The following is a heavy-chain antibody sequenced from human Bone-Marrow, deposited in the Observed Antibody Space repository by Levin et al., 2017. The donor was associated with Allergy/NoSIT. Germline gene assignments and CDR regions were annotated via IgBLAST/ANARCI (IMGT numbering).Heavy chain of an antibody. CDR1: GVTVFNNY. CDR2: IYSGGDT. Sequence: PGASVKVSCTASGVTVFNNYFMWVRQAPGKGLEWVSHIYSGGDTNYADSVKGRFSVSRDNSKNTVYLQMNSLRADDTAVYYCGRDGPGGGHWGPGTQVTVSS. D-gene: IGHD3-10*01. J-gene: IGHJ4*02. CDR3: GRDGPGGGH. V-gene: IGHV3-66*01.